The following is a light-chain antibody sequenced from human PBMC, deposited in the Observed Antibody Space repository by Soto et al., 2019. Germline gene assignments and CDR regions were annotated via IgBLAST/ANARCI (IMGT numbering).Light chain of an antibody. V-gene: IGLV2-14*01. CDR3: SSYTSSSTLV. CDR2: DVS. Sequence: QSVLTQPASVSGSPGQSITISCSGTSGDVGGYNYVSWYQQHPGKAPKLMIYDVSHRPSGVSNRFSVSKSGNAASLTISGLQAEDEADYYCSSYTSSSTLVFGGGTKLTVL. J-gene: IGLJ2*01. CDR1: SGDVGGYNY.